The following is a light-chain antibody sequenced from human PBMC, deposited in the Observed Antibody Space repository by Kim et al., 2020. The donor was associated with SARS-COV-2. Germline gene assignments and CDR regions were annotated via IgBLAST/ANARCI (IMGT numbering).Light chain of an antibody. J-gene: IGKJ1*01. V-gene: IGKV3-20*01. Sequence: LSPGERAPLSCRASQSVSSNYFAWYHQKPGQAPRLLIYGASSRATGIPDRFSGSGSGTDFTLTITRLEPEDFAVYYCQQYSSSPATFGQGTKLEIK. CDR3: QQYSSSPAT. CDR1: QSVSSNY. CDR2: GAS.